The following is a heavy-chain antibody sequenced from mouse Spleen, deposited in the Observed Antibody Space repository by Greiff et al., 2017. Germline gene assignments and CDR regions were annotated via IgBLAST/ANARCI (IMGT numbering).Heavy chain of an antibody. CDR3: ARSDYGSSPL. J-gene: IGHJ2*01. Sequence: QVQLQQSGAELVRPGASVKLSCKASGYTFTDYYINWVKQRPGQGLEWIARIYPGSGNTYYNEKFKGKATLTAEKSSSTAYMQLSSLTSEDSAVYFCARSDYGSSPLWGQGTTLTVSS. D-gene: IGHD1-1*01. CDR1: GYTFTDYY. V-gene: IGHV1-76*01. CDR2: IYPGSGNT.